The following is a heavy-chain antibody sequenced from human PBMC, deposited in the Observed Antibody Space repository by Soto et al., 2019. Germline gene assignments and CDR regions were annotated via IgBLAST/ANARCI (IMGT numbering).Heavy chain of an antibody. V-gene: IGHV1-3*01. CDR2: INAGNGNT. Sequence: ASVKVSCKASGYTFTSYAMHWVRQAPGQRLEWMGWINAGNGNTKYSQKFQGRVTITRDTSASTAYMELSSLRSEDTAVYYCARDGITGTRNYYYMDVWGKGTTVTVSS. CDR3: ARDGITGTRNYYYMDV. D-gene: IGHD1-7*01. J-gene: IGHJ6*03. CDR1: GYTFTSYA.